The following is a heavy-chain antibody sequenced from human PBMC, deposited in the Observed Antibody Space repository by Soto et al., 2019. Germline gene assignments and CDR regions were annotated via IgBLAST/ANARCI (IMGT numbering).Heavy chain of an antibody. J-gene: IGHJ6*02. CDR1: GFTFSSYW. CDR3: ARDEAANFWSGYYDYGMDV. V-gene: IGHV3-7*05. D-gene: IGHD3-3*01. CDR2: IKQDGSEK. Sequence: PGGSLRLSCAASGFTFSSYWMSWVRQAPGKGLEWVANIKQDGSEKYYVDSVKGRFTISRDNAKNSLYLQMNSLRAEDTAVYYCARDEAANFWSGYYDYGMDVWGQGTTVTVSS.